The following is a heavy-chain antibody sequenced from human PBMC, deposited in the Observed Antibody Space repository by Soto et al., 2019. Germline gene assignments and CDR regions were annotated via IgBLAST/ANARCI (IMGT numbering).Heavy chain of an antibody. V-gene: IGHV4-39*07. CDR2: FYYSENT. D-gene: IGHD3-9*01. CDR1: GGSISSKSYS. J-gene: IGHJ4*02. Sequence: PSETLSLTCSVSGGSISSKSYSWGWIRQPPGKGLEWIGTFYYSENTYYNPSLKSRVTMSVDTSKNQFSLKLTSVTAVDTAVYYCARAFAIDWYTYYFDYWGQGPLVTVSS. CDR3: ARAFAIDWYTYYFDY.